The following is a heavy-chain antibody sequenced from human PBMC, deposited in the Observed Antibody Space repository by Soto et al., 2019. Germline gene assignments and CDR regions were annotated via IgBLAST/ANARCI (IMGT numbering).Heavy chain of an antibody. D-gene: IGHD6-13*01. CDR3: ARHIQVRHWQQPTNWSDP. J-gene: IGHJ5*02. CDR2: IYYSGST. CDR1: GGSISSYY. Sequence: SETLSLTCTVSGGSISSYYWSWIRQPPGKGLEWIGYIYYSGSTNYNPSLKSRVTISVDTSKNQFSLKLSSVTAADTAVYYCARHIQVRHWQQPTNWSDPWGQGTQVTVSS. V-gene: IGHV4-59*08.